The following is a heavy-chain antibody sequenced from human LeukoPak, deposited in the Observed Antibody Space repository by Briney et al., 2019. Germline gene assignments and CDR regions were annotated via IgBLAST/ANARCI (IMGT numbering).Heavy chain of an antibody. CDR2: IKQDGSEK. CDR1: GFSFSNYW. CDR3: ARDDCTNGVCCFDY. J-gene: IGHJ4*02. Sequence: GGSLRLSCAASGFSFSNYWMSWVHQAPGKGLEWVANIKQDGSEKYYVDSVKGRFTISRDNAKNSLYLQMDSLRAEDTAVYYCARDDCTNGVCCFDYWGQGTLVTVSS. D-gene: IGHD2-8*01. V-gene: IGHV3-7*01.